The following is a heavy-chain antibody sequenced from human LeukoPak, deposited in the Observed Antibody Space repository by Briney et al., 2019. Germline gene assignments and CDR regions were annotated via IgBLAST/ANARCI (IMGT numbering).Heavy chain of an antibody. CDR2: INHSGST. CDR1: GGSISSSNW. D-gene: IGHD3-10*01. Sequence: SETLSLTCAVSGGSISSSNWWSWVRQPPGKGLEWIGEINHSGSTNYNPSLKSRVTISVDTSKNQFSLKLSSVTAADTAVYYCARHPLWFGELRYYFDYWGQGTLVTVSS. CDR3: ARHPLWFGELRYYFDY. V-gene: IGHV4-4*02. J-gene: IGHJ4*02.